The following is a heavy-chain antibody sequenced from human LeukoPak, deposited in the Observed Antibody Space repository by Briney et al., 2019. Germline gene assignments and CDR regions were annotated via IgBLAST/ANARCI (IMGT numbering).Heavy chain of an antibody. J-gene: IGHJ4*01. CDR1: GYTFTGYY. Sequence: GASEKVSCKASGYTFTGYYMHWVRQAPGQGHEWMGWINPNSGGTNYAQKFQGRVTMTRDTSISTAYMELSRLRPDDTTVYYCGRDQHGPGNLDYSGQPTLVTASS. V-gene: IGHV1-2*02. CDR2: INPNSGGT. CDR3: GRDQHGPGNLDY. D-gene: IGHD3-10*01.